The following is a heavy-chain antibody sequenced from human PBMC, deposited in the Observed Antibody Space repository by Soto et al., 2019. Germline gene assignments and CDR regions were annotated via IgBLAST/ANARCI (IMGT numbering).Heavy chain of an antibody. CDR3: TRQVHSRSWYEDWFDP. CDR2: IRSKANSYAT. D-gene: IGHD6-13*01. V-gene: IGHV3-73*01. J-gene: IGHJ5*02. Sequence: GGSLRLSCAASGFTFSGSAMHWVRQASGKGLEWVGRIRSKANSYATAYAASVKGRFTISRDDSKNTAYLQMNSLKTEDTAVYYCTRQVHSRSWYEDWFDPWGQGTLVTVSS. CDR1: GFTFSGSA.